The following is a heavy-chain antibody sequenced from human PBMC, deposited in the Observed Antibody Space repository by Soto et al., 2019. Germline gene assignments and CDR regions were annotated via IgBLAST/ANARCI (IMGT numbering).Heavy chain of an antibody. V-gene: IGHV3-15*01. Sequence: GGSLRLSCAASGFTFSNALMTWVRHAPGKGLEWVHRIKSKSNAATTHYAAPVRGRFIISRDDSKNTLYLQMNSLKTEDTAVYYCTTGLTIFGVVIDPWGQGTLVTVS. CDR2: IKSKSNAATT. D-gene: IGHD3-3*01. CDR3: TTGLTIFGVVIDP. CDR1: GFTFSNAL. J-gene: IGHJ5*02.